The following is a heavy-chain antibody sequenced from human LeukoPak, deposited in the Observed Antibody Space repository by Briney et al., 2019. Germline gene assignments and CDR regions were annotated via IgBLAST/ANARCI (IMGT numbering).Heavy chain of an antibody. CDR2: INHRGGT. CDR3: ARAQMYGSGSFEDY. Sequence: SETLSLTCAVYGGSFSGYYWSWIRQPPGKGLEWIGEINHRGGTNSNPALKSRVTISVDTSKNQVSLKLSSVTAADTAVYYCARAQMYGSGSFEDYWGQGTLVTVSS. J-gene: IGHJ4*02. V-gene: IGHV4-34*01. D-gene: IGHD3-10*01. CDR1: GGSFSGYY.